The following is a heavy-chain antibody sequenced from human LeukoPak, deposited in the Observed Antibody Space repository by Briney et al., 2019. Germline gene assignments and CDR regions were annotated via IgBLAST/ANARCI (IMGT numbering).Heavy chain of an antibody. CDR1: GFTFSSYA. Sequence: GGSLRLSCAASGFTFSSYAMSWVRQAPGKGLEWVSVIYSGGSTYYADSVKGRFTISRDNSKNTLYLQMNSLRAEDTAVYYCARATYYYDSSGYREGYYFDYWGQGTLVTVSS. D-gene: IGHD3-22*01. V-gene: IGHV3-53*01. CDR3: ARATYYYDSSGYREGYYFDY. CDR2: IYSGGST. J-gene: IGHJ4*02.